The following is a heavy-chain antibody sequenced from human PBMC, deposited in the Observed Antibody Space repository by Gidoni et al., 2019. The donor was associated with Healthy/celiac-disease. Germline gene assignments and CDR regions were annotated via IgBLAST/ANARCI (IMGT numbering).Heavy chain of an antibody. CDR3: TTDPYTDPDFDY. D-gene: IGHD3-16*01. Sequence: EVQLVESGGGLVKPGGSLRLSCAASGLTFSNAWMSWVLQAPGNGLEWVGRIKSKTDGGTTDYAAPVKGRFTISRDDSKNTLYLQMNSLKTEDTAVYYCTTDPYTDPDFDYWGQGTLVTVSS. CDR1: GLTFSNAW. V-gene: IGHV3-15*01. CDR2: IKSKTDGGTT. J-gene: IGHJ4*02.